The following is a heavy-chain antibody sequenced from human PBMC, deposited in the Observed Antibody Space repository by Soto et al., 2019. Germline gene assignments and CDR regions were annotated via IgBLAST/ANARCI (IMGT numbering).Heavy chain of an antibody. CDR3: ARDLLTTVTTDYYSYMDV. CDR1: GYTFTSYG. Sequence: QVQLVQSGAEVKKPGASVKVSCKASGYTFTSYGISWVRQAPGQGLEWMGWISAYNGNTNYAQKLQGRVTMTTDTSTSKAYMALRSLRSDDTAVYYCARDLLTTVTTDYYSYMDVWGKGTTVTVSS. V-gene: IGHV1-18*01. J-gene: IGHJ6*03. CDR2: ISAYNGNT. D-gene: IGHD4-17*01.